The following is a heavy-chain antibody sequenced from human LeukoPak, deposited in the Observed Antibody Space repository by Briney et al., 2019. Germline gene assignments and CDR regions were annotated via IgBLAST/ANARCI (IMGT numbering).Heavy chain of an antibody. Sequence: PGRSLRLSCAASRFTLSSYGFHWVCQAQGKGLEWVAVISYDGSRKYYADSVKGRFTISRDNSKNTLYLQMNSLRAEDTAVYYCAKPYYYDISGSGVNHFDYWGQGTLVTVSS. CDR2: ISYDGSRK. J-gene: IGHJ4*02. CDR3: AKPYYYDISGSGVNHFDY. CDR1: RFTLSSYG. D-gene: IGHD3-22*01. V-gene: IGHV3-30*18.